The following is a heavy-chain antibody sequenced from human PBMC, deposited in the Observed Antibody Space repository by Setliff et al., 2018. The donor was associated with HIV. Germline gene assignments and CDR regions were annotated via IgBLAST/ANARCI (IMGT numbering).Heavy chain of an antibody. Sequence: PGGSLRLSCAASGITISRSWMNWVRQAPGKGLEWVANIKEYGSDKYYVDSVKGRFIISRDDAKNSLFLQMNSLRAEDTAVYYCARPLLRTNPVYGILGNWFDSWGRGTLVTVSS. CDR1: GITISRSW. D-gene: IGHD2-8*01. CDR3: ARPLLRTNPVYGILGNWFDS. CDR2: IKEYGSDK. V-gene: IGHV3-7*03. J-gene: IGHJ5*01.